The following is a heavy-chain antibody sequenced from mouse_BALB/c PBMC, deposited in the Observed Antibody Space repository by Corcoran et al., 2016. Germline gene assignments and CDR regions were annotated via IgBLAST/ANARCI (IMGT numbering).Heavy chain of an antibody. D-gene: IGHD2-3*01. CDR3: ARWLLTNGFAY. V-gene: IGHV8-12*01. Sequence: QVTLKESGPGILQPSQTLSLTCSFSGFSLSTSGMGVSWIRQPSGKGLEWLAHIYWDDDKRYNPSLKSRLTISKDTSSNQVFLKITSVDTADTATYYCARWLLTNGFAYWGQGTVVTVSA. J-gene: IGHJ3*01. CDR2: IYWDDDK. CDR1: GFSLSTSGMG.